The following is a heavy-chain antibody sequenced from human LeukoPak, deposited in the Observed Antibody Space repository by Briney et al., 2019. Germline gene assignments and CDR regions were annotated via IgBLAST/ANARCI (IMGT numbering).Heavy chain of an antibody. D-gene: IGHD2-15*01. CDR2: ISGSGGST. CDR1: GFTFSSYG. J-gene: IGHJ6*04. CDR3: ARGPCSGGSCYSLRQDLDV. Sequence: GGSLRLSCAASGFTFSSYGMSWVRQAPGKGLEWVSVISGSGGSTYYTASVKGRFTISRDNSKNTLYLQMNSLRAEDTAVYYCARGPCSGGSCYSLRQDLDVWGKGTTVTVSS. V-gene: IGHV3-23*01.